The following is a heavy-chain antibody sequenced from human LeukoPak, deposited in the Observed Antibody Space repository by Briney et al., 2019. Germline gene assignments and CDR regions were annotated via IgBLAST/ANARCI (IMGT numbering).Heavy chain of an antibody. CDR3: ARDQGLYGYSSGRFDY. D-gene: IGHD6-19*01. CDR2: INTNTGNP. Sequence: ASVKVSCKASGYTFTSYAMNRVRQAPGQGLEWMGWINTNTGNPTYAQGFTGRFVFSLDTSVSTAYLQISSLKAEDTAVYYCARDQGLYGYSSGRFDYWGQGTLVTVSS. J-gene: IGHJ4*02. V-gene: IGHV7-4-1*02. CDR1: GYTFTSYA.